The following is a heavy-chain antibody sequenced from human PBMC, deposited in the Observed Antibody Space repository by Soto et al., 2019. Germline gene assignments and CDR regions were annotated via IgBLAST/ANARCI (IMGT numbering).Heavy chain of an antibody. CDR1: GFTFSSYW. J-gene: IGHJ4*02. CDR2: IKSDGSGT. V-gene: IGHV3-74*01. D-gene: IGHD3-22*01. CDR3: ARGDGDYYDGNGYLGRH. Sequence: EVQLVESGGGLVQPGGSLRLSCAASGFTFSSYWMHWVHQAPGKGLVWVSRIKSDGSGTSYADSVKGRLTISRDNAKNTLYLQMNRLRAEDTAVYYCARGDGDYYDGNGYLGRHWGQGTLVTVSP.